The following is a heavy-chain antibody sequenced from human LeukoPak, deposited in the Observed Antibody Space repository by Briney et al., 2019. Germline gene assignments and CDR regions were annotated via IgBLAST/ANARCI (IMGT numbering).Heavy chain of an antibody. V-gene: IGHV4-34*01. J-gene: IGHJ4*02. Sequence: PSETQSLTCAVYGGSFSGYYWSWIRQPPGKGLEWIGEINHSGSTNYNPSLKSRVTISVDTSKNQFSLKLSSVTAADTAVYYCARGLGSRYYGSGSSYYFDYWGQGTLVTVSS. CDR3: ARGLGSRYYGSGSSYYFDY. CDR1: GGSFSGYY. CDR2: INHSGST. D-gene: IGHD3-10*01.